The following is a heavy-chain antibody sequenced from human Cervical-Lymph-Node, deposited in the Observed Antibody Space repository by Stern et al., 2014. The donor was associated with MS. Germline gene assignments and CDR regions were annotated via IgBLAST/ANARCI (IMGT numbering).Heavy chain of an antibody. V-gene: IGHV3-53*01. CDR3: ARDTSSPERSDW. CDR1: GVTVSRAY. CDR2: IANVGST. Sequence: EVQLEESGGGVIQPGGSLGLSCTASGVTVSRAYMTWVRQAPGRGLEWVSLIANVGSTFYTDSVKGRFTISRDDSKNTVYLHMTSLRAEDTAMYYCARDTSSPERSDWWGQGTLVTVSS. D-gene: IGHD1-1*01. J-gene: IGHJ4*02.